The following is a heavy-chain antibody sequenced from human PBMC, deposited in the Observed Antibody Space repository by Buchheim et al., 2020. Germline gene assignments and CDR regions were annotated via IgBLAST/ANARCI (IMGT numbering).Heavy chain of an antibody. J-gene: IGHJ6*02. CDR2: IYYSGST. CDR3: ARLVVAANYYYYYYGMDV. Sequence: QVQLQESGPGLVKPSQTLSLTCTVSGGSISSGDYCWSWIRQPPGKGLEWIGYIYYSGSTYYNPSLKSRVTISVDTSKNQFSLKLSSVTAADTAVYYCARLVVAANYYYYYYGMDVWGQGTT. V-gene: IGHV4-30-4*01. CDR1: GGSISSGDYC. D-gene: IGHD2-15*01.